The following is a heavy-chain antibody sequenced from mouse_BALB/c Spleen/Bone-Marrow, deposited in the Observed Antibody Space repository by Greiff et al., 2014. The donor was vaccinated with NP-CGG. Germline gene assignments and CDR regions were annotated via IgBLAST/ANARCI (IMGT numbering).Heavy chain of an antibody. CDR1: GYTFTSSW. J-gene: IGHJ2*01. CDR3: ARGGYGNYYFDY. V-gene: IGHV1S130*01. CDR2: IHPNSGNT. Sequence: QVQLQQSGSVLVRPGASVKLSRKASGYTFTSSWMHWAKQRPGQGLEWIGEIHPNSGNTNYNEKFKGKATLTVDTSSSTAYVDLSSLTSEDSAVYYCARGGYGNYYFDYWGQGTTLTVSS. D-gene: IGHD2-1*01.